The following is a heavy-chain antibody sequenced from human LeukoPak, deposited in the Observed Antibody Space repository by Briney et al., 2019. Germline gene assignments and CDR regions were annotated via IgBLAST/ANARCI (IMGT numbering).Heavy chain of an antibody. CDR1: GFTFIDEW. J-gene: IGHJ4*02. CDR3: ARGRIGGWTDY. V-gene: IGHV3-74*01. CDR2: IKTDGRST. D-gene: IGHD6-19*01. Sequence: PGGCLRLACAAHGFTFIDEWRDWVRHAPGKGLGWVSRIKTDGRSTNYADSVKGRFTISRDNAKNTLYLQMNSLRAEDTAVYYCARGRIGGWTDYWGQGTLVTVSS.